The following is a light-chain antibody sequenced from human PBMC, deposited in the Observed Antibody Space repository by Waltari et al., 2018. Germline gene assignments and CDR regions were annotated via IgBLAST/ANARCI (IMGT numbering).Light chain of an antibody. Sequence: DIVMTQSPDSLAVSLGERATIHCKSSQSVLYSSNTKNYLAWYQQKPGQPPKLLIYWASTRESGVPDRFSGSGSGTDFTLTISSLQAEDVAVYYCQQYYSTPLTFGQGTKVEIK. J-gene: IGKJ1*01. CDR2: WAS. V-gene: IGKV4-1*01. CDR3: QQYYSTPLT. CDR1: QSVLYSSNTKNY.